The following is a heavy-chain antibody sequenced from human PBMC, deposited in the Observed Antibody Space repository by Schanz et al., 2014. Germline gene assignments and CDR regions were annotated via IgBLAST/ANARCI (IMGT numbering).Heavy chain of an antibody. Sequence: VHLLESGGGLVEPGGSLRLSCAASGFNFSDYAMCWVRQAPGKGLEWVANIKHDGSVKDYVDSVEGRFTISRDNAKRSLFLQMNSLRVEDTAVYFCVSQTGSTNYWGQRTLVTVSS. CDR1: GFNFSDYA. D-gene: IGHD6-13*01. J-gene: IGHJ4*02. CDR2: IKHDGSVK. CDR3: VSQTGSTNY. V-gene: IGHV3-7*01.